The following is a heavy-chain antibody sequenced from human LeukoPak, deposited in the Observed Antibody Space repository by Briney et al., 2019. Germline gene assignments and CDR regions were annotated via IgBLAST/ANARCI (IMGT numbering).Heavy chain of an antibody. CDR1: GYTFTGYY. J-gene: IGHJ4*02. CDR2: INPNSGGT. V-gene: IGHV1-2*02. D-gene: IGHD3-16*02. Sequence: ASVKVSCKASGYTFTGYYMHWVRQAPGQGLEWMGWINPNSGGTNYAQKFQGRVTMTRDTSISTAYMELSRLISDDTAVYYCARDQDDYVWGSYRPWGQGTLVTVSS. CDR3: ARDQDDYVWGSYRP.